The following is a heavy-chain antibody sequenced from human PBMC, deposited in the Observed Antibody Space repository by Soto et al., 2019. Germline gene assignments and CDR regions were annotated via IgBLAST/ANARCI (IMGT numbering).Heavy chain of an antibody. CDR3: ARVHYYYYYGMDV. CDR2: MNPNSGNT. J-gene: IGHJ6*02. V-gene: IGHV1-8*02. CDR1: GYTFTGYY. Sequence: GASVKVSCKASGYTFTGYYMHWVRQATGQGLEWMGWMNPNSGNTGYAQKFQGRVTMTRNTSISTAYMELSSLRSEDTAVYYCARVHYYYYYGMDVWGQGTTVTVSS.